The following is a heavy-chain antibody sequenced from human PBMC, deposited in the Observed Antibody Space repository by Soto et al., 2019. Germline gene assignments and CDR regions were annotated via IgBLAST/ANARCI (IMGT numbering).Heavy chain of an antibody. V-gene: IGHV5-51*01. Sequence: GESLKISCKGSGYSVTSYWIGWVRQMPGKGLEWMGIIYPGDSDTRYSPSFQGQVTISADKSISTAYLQWSSLKASDTAMYYCARTGIQLGYGMDVWGQGTTVTVSS. CDR2: IYPGDSDT. J-gene: IGHJ6*02. D-gene: IGHD5-18*01. CDR3: ARTGIQLGYGMDV. CDR1: GYSVTSYW.